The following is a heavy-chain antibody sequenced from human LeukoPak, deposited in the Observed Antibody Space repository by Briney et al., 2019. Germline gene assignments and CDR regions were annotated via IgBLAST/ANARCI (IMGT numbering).Heavy chain of an antibody. CDR1: GFTFSSYA. V-gene: IGHV3-30-3*01. D-gene: IGHD6-13*01. CDR3: ARVTAAGTEIGY. CDR2: ISYDGSNK. Sequence: GGSLRLSCAASGFTFSSYAMHWVRQAPGKGLEWVAVISYDGSNKYYADSVKGRFTISRDNSKNTLYLQMNSLRAEDTAVYYCARVTAAGTEIGYWGQGTLVTVSS. J-gene: IGHJ4*02.